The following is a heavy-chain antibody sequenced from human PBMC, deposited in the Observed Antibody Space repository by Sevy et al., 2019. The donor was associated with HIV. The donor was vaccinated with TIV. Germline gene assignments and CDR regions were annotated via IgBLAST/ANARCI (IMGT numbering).Heavy chain of an antibody. CDR2: FDYAGTT. V-gene: IGHV4-39*01. Sequence: SETLSVTCSVSGGSIRSTSYYWGWIRQPPGKGLEWIASFDYAGTTYYTPALKSRVTISGDMSKNQFSLKLKSVTVADTAFYYCARYVRGDYAGGFDSWGQGTLVTVSS. J-gene: IGHJ5*01. D-gene: IGHD4-17*01. CDR3: ARYVRGDYAGGFDS. CDR1: GGSIRSTSYY.